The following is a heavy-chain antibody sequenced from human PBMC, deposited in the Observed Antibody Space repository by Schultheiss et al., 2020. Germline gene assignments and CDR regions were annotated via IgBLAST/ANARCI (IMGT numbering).Heavy chain of an antibody. CDR2: INPNSGGT. D-gene: IGHD1-1*01. CDR1: GYTFTGYY. V-gene: IGHV1-2*02. Sequence: ASVKVSCKASGYTFTGYYMHWVRQAPGQGLEWMGWINPNSGGTNYAQKFQGRVTMTRDTSISTAYMELSRLRSDDTAVYYCASQLNKKLETLQYFDYWGQGTLVTVSS. J-gene: IGHJ4*02. CDR3: ASQLNKKLETLQYFDY.